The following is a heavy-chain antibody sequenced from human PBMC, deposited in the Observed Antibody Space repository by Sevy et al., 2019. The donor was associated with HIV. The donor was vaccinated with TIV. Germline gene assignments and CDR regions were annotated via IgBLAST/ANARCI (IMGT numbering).Heavy chain of an antibody. V-gene: IGHV4-39*01. J-gene: IGHJ4*02. CDR2: IYYSGST. CDR1: GGSISSSSYY. D-gene: IGHD3-3*01. CDR3: ARHGPSPYDFWSGAGGSFDY. Sequence: LPETLSLTCTVSGGSISSSSYYWGWIRQPPGKGLEWIGSIYYSGSTYYNPSLKSRVTISVDTSKNQFSLKLSSVTAADTAVYYCARHGPSPYDFWSGAGGSFDYWGQGTLVTVSS.